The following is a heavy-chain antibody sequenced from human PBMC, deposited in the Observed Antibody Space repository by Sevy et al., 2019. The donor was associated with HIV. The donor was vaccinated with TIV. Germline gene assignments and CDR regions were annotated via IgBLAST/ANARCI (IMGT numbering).Heavy chain of an antibody. D-gene: IGHD6-13*01. CDR2: ISPTGGTT. CDR3: AKDLEQQLGPDY. V-gene: IGHV3-23*01. J-gene: IGHJ4*02. CDR1: GFTFSSYD. Sequence: GGSLRLSCAASGFTFSSYDMSWVRQAPGKGLEWVSGISPTGGTTHYAESVKGRFIISRDNSKKTLFLKMNRLRAEDTALYYCAKDLEQQLGPDYWGQGTQVTVSS.